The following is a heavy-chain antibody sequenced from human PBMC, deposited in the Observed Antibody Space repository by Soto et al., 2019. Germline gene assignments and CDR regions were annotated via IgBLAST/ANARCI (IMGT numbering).Heavy chain of an antibody. CDR2: TRNKANSYTT. Sequence: GGSLRLSCAASGFTFSDHYMDWVRQAPGKGLEWVGRTRNKANSYTTEYAASVKGRFTISRDDSKNSLYLQMNSLKTEDTAVYYCARESEFWSGYYNFDYWGQGTLVTVSS. V-gene: IGHV3-72*01. CDR3: ARESEFWSGYYNFDY. CDR1: GFTFSDHY. J-gene: IGHJ4*02. D-gene: IGHD3-3*01.